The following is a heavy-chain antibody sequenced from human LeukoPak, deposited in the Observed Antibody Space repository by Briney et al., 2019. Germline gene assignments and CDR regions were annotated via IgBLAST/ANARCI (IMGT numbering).Heavy chain of an antibody. CDR3: ARENGAASSRLRWDYFDY. D-gene: IGHD6-13*01. J-gene: IGHJ4*02. CDR1: GYTFTSYA. Sequence: ASVKVSCKASGYTFTSYAMHWVRQAPGQRLEWMGWINAGNGNTKYSQKFQGRVTITRDTSASTAYMELSSLRSEDTAVYYCARENGAASSRLRWDYFDYWGQGTLVTVSS. CDR2: INAGNGNT. V-gene: IGHV1-3*01.